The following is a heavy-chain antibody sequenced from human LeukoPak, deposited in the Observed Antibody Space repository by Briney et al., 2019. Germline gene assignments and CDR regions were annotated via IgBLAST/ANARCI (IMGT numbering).Heavy chain of an antibody. CDR3: ARDGGRLGLLPDV. CDR2: IYYSGST. Sequence: SETLSLTCAVYGGSFSGYYWSWIRQPPGKGLEWIGYIYYSGSTNYNPSLKSRVTISVDTSKNQFSLKLSSVTAADTAVYYCARDGGRLGLLPDVWGQGTTVTVSS. CDR1: GGSFSGYY. D-gene: IGHD2-15*01. V-gene: IGHV4-59*01. J-gene: IGHJ6*02.